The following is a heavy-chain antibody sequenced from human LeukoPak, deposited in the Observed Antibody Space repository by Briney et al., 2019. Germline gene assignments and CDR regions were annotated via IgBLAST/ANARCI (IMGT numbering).Heavy chain of an antibody. D-gene: IGHD2-2*01. CDR2: IYYSGST. CDR1: GGSISSYY. CDR3: ATGPAATFDY. J-gene: IGHJ4*02. V-gene: IGHV4-59*01. Sequence: SETLSLTSTVSGGSISSYYWSWIRQPPGKGLEWIGYIYYSGSTNYNPSLKSRVTISVDTSKNQFSLKLSSVTAADTAVYYCATGPAATFDYWGQGTLVTVSS.